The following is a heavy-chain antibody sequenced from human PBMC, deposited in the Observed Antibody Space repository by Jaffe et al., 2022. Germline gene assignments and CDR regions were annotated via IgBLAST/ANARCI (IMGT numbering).Heavy chain of an antibody. D-gene: IGHD3-10*01. CDR2: ISGSGGST. J-gene: IGHJ4*02. CDR3: AKDIGNSYYYGSGSYSYHFDY. Sequence: EVQLLESGGGLVQPGGSLRLSCAASGFTFSSYAMSWVRQAPGKGLEWVSAISGSGGSTYYADSVKGRFTISRDNSKNTLYLQMNSLRAEDTAVYYCAKDIGNSYYYGSGSYSYHFDYWGQGTLVTVSS. V-gene: IGHV3-23*01. CDR1: GFTFSSYA.